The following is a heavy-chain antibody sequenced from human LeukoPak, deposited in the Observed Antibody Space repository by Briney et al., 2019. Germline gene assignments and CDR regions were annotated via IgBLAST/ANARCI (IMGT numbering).Heavy chain of an antibody. J-gene: IGHJ4*02. CDR3: AKDQAGGWFVDY. V-gene: IGHV3-23*01. Sequence: PGGSLRLSCAASGFTFSSYGMHWVRQAPGKGLEWVSAISGSGVSTYYADSVKGRFTISRDNSKNTLYLQLNSLRAEDTAVYYCAKDQAGGWFVDYWGQGTLVTVSS. CDR2: ISGSGVST. CDR1: GFTFSSYG. D-gene: IGHD6-19*01.